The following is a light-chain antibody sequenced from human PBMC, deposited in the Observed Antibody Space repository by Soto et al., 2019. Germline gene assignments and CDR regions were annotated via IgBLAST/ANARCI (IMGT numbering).Light chain of an antibody. J-gene: IGLJ3*02. Sequence: QSVLTQPPSASGTPGQRVTISCSGGSSNIGRNYVYWYQQLPGMAPKLLIYRNNQRPSGVPDRFSGSKSVSSASLAISGLRSEDEADYYCAVWDDSLSVWVFGGGTKLTVL. V-gene: IGLV1-47*01. CDR2: RNN. CDR3: AVWDDSLSVWV. CDR1: SSNIGRNY.